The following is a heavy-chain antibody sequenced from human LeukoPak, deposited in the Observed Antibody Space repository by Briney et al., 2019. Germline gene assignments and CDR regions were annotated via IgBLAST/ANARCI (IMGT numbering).Heavy chain of an antibody. V-gene: IGHV3-66*01. CDR1: GFTVSSNY. J-gene: IGHJ4*02. Sequence: GGSLRLSCAASGFTVSSNYMSWVRQAPGKGLEWVSVIYSGGSTYYADSVKGRFTISRDNSKNTLYLQMNSLRAEDTAVYYCAKDFHGSGYYYVTHWGQGTLVTVSS. D-gene: IGHD3-22*01. CDR2: IYSGGST. CDR3: AKDFHGSGYYYVTH.